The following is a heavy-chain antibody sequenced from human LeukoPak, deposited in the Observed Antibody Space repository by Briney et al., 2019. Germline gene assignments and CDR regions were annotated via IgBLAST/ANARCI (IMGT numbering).Heavy chain of an antibody. CDR2: IYYSGNT. D-gene: IGHD3-16*01. CDR1: GDSTSGYY. J-gene: IGHJ4*02. Sequence: PSETLCLTCTVSGDSTSGYYWTWIRQPPGKGLEWIGYIYYSGNTNYNPALKSRVTMSLDTSKNQFSLKLTSVTAADTAVYYCALMGVGLSTVNYWGQGSLVSVSS. V-gene: IGHV4-59*12. CDR3: ALMGVGLSTVNY.